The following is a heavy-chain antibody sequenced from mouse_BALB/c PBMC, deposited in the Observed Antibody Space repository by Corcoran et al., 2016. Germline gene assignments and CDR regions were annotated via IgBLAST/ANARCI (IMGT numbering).Heavy chain of an antibody. CDR3: ARNWERGLYDMDY. J-gene: IGHJ4*01. CDR1: GYTFTSYD. Sequence: QVQLQQSGPKLKNPGALVKISCKASGYTFTSYDINCVNQRPGQGLEWIGWIYPGDGSTKYNEKFKGKATLTADKSSSTAYMQLSSLTSENSAVYFCARNWERGLYDMDYWGQGTSVTVPS. CDR2: IYPGDGST. D-gene: IGHD4-1*01. V-gene: IGHV1S56*01.